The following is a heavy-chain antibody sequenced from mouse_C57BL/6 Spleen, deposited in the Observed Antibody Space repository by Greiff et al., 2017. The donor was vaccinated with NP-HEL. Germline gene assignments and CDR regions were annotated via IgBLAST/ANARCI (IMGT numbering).Heavy chain of an antibody. J-gene: IGHJ3*01. Sequence: EVKLVESGGDLVKPGGSLKLSCAASGFTFSSYGMSWVRQTPDKRLEWVATISSGGSYTYYLDSVKGRFTISRDNAKNTLYLQMSSLKSEDTAMYYCARQRGGSSFAYWGQGTLVTVSA. CDR3: ARQRGGSSFAY. D-gene: IGHD1-1*01. V-gene: IGHV5-6*01. CDR1: GFTFSSYG. CDR2: ISSGGSYT.